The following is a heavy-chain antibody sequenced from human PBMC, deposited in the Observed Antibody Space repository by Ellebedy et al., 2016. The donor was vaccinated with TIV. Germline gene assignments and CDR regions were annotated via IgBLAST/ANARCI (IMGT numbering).Heavy chain of an antibody. CDR2: ISGSGGST. CDR3: AKVFWGYRYPYCGGDCGGGRHDY. Sequence: GESLKISXAASGFTFSSYAMSWVRQAPGKGLEWVSAISGSGGSTYYADSVKGRFTISRDNSKNTLYLQMNSLRAEDTAVYYCAKVFWGYRYPYCGGDCGGGRHDYWGQGTLVTVSS. V-gene: IGHV3-23*01. J-gene: IGHJ4*02. CDR1: GFTFSSYA. D-gene: IGHD2-21*01.